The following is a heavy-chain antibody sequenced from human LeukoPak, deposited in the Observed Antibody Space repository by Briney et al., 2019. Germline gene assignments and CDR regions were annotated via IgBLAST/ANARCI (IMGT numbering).Heavy chain of an antibody. J-gene: IGHJ3*02. CDR1: GGTFSSYA. V-gene: IGHV1-69*04. Sequence: SVKVSCKASGGTFSSYAISWVRQAPGQGLEWMGRIIPILGIANYAQKFQGRVTITADKSTSTAYMELSSLRSEDTAVYYCARASDETMRVVPAAMKGPYAFDIWGQGTMVTVSS. CDR3: ARASDETMRVVPAAMKGPYAFDI. CDR2: IIPILGIA. D-gene: IGHD2-2*01.